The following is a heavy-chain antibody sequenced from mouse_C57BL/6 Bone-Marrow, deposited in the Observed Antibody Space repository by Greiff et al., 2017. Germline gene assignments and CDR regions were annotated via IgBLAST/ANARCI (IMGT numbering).Heavy chain of an antibody. V-gene: IGHV1-69*01. Sequence: VQLQQPGAELVMPGASVKLSCKASGYTFTSYWMHWVKQRPGQGLEWIGEIDPSDSYTNYNQKFKGKSTLTVDKSSSTAYMQLSSLTSEDSAVYYCARSQRGHYCDYWGQGTTLTVSS. CDR3: ARSQRGHYCDY. CDR1: GYTFTSYW. CDR2: IDPSDSYT. J-gene: IGHJ2*01. D-gene: IGHD4-1*02.